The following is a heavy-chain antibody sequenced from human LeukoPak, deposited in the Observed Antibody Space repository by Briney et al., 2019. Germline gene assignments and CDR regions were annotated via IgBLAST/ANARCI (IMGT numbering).Heavy chain of an antibody. V-gene: IGHV4-39*02. D-gene: IGHD5-24*01. CDR2: TYYTGSA. Sequence: SETLSLTCTVSGXSITSGSYHWGWIRQSPGKGLEWIGNTYYTGSAYYRPSLQSRVSISVDTSKKEFSLKLTSVTAADTAVYYCARDRDGYAYSLDYWGQGTLVTVSS. CDR3: ARDRDGYAYSLDY. J-gene: IGHJ4*02. CDR1: GXSITSGSYH.